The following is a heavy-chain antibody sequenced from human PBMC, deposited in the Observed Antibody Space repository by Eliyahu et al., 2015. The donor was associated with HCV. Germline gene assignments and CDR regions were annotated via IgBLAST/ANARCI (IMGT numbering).Heavy chain of an antibody. J-gene: IGHJ3*02. CDR1: GGTFSNFG. CDR2: TIPIFRAT. Sequence: QVQLVQSGAEVKKPGSSVKVSCKXSGGTFSNFGISWVRQAPGQGLEWVRETIPIFRATNYAPKFQGRVTITADDSTNTFYMELSSLTSDDTAVYYCARDRGPAAFIDVFDIWGQGTMVTVTS. CDR3: ARDRGPAAFIDVFDI. D-gene: IGHD2-2*01. V-gene: IGHV1-69*01.